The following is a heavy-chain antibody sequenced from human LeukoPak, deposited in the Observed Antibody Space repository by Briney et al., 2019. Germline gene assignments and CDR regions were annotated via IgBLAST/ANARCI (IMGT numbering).Heavy chain of an antibody. V-gene: IGHV4-4*07. CDR2: IYTSGST. D-gene: IGHD5-18*01. CDR3: ARQGSTNGYSYGPVDY. J-gene: IGHJ4*02. CDR1: DGSISSYY. Sequence: PSEALSLTCTVSDGSISSYYWSWIRQPAGKGLEWIGRIYTSGSTNYNPSLKSRVTMSVDTSKNQFSLKLSSVTAADTAVYYCARQGSTNGYSYGPVDYWGQGTLVTVSS.